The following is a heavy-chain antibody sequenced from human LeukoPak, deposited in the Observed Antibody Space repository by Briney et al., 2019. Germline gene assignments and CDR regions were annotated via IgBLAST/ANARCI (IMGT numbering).Heavy chain of an antibody. J-gene: IGHJ4*02. CDR1: GGSMINYY. V-gene: IGHV4-59*01. CDR2: ISSSGGT. Sequence: PSETLSLTCTVSGGSMINYYWSWIRQPPGKGLEWIGYISSSGGTSYNPSLESRVTISVDPAKNQFSLKLTSVTAADMAVYYCARGGSGGYNDYWGQGTLVTVSS. CDR3: ARGGSGGYNDY. D-gene: IGHD5-24*01.